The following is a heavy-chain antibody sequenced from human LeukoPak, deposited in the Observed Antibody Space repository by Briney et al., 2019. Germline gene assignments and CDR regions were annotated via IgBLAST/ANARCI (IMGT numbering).Heavy chain of an antibody. CDR1: GGSISSNSYY. J-gene: IGHJ4*02. D-gene: IGHD5-18*01. CDR3: ARGGIRASAMVFDY. CDR2: IYYSGNT. Sequence: SETLSLTCTVSGGSISSNSYYWGWIRQPPGKGLEWIGTIYYSGNTYYNPSLKSRVTISVDTSKNQFSLKLTSVTAADTAVYYCARGGIRASAMVFDYWGQGTLVTVSS. V-gene: IGHV4-39*01.